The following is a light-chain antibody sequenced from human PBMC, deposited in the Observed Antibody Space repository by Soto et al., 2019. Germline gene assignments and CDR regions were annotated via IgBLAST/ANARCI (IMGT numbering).Light chain of an antibody. V-gene: IGKV1-39*01. Sequence: DIQMTQSPSSLSASVGDRVTITCRASQNISKYLNWYQRKPGKAPTLLIYSASTLQSGVPSRFSGSESGTEFTLTISSLQPEDFGDYICQQSYKTPFTFGPGTKVDIK. CDR3: QQSYKTPFT. CDR2: SAS. CDR1: QNISKY. J-gene: IGKJ3*01.